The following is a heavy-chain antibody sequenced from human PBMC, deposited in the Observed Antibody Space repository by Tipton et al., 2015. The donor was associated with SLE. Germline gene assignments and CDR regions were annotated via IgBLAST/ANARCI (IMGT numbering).Heavy chain of an antibody. CDR1: GGSISTYY. V-gene: IGHV4-59*08. CDR3: ARVDFLTGYFDY. Sequence: TLSHTCTVSGGSISTYYWSWIRQPPGKGLEWIGYIYYSGSTNYNPSLKSRVTISVDTSKNQFSLKLSSVTAADTAVYYCARVDFLTGYFDYWGQGTLVTVSS. CDR2: IYYSGST. J-gene: IGHJ4*02. D-gene: IGHD3-9*01.